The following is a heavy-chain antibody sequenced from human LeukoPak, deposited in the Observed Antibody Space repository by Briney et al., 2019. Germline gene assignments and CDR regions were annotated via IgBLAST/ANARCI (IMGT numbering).Heavy chain of an antibody. J-gene: IGHJ5*02. Sequence: GGSLRLSCAASGFTFSNYWISWVRQAPGKGLEWVANIKPDGSEKYYVDSVKGRFTISRDNAKNSLYLQMNSLRAEDTAVYYCVNGYCSGGSCYSDDWFDPWGQGTLVTVSS. CDR2: IKPDGSEK. D-gene: IGHD2-15*01. CDR3: VNGYCSGGSCYSDDWFDP. CDR1: GFTFSNYW. V-gene: IGHV3-7*03.